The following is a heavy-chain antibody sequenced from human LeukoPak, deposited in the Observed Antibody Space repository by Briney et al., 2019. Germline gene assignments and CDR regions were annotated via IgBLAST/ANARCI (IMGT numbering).Heavy chain of an antibody. J-gene: IGHJ3*02. Sequence: ASVKLSCKASGYTFTGYYMHWVRQAPGQGLEWMGWINPNSGGTNYAQKFQGRVTMSRDTSISTAYMELSRLGSDDTAVYYCARYCSSTSCHSWGAFDIWGQGTMVTVSS. CDR3: ARYCSSTSCHSWGAFDI. CDR1: GYTFTGYY. CDR2: INPNSGGT. V-gene: IGHV1-2*02. D-gene: IGHD2-2*01.